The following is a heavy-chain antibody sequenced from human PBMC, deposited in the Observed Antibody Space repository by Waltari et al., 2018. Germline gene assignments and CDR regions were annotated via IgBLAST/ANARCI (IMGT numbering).Heavy chain of an antibody. CDR3: ARVDFPYGMDV. J-gene: IGHJ6*02. CDR2: IKQDGSEK. D-gene: IGHD3-3*01. Sequence: EVQLVESGGGLVQPGGSRRLACAASGFTFSSYWMSWVRQAPGKGLEWVANIKQDGSEKYYVDSVKGRFTISRDNAKNSLYLQMNSLRAEDTAVYYCARVDFPYGMDVWGQGTTVTVSS. CDR1: GFTFSSYW. V-gene: IGHV3-7*04.